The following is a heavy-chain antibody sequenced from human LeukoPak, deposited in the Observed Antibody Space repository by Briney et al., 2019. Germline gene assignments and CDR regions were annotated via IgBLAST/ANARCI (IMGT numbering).Heavy chain of an antibody. CDR3: TSGTRDDY. CDR2: IGNQANTYTT. J-gene: IGHJ4*02. V-gene: IGHV3-72*01. Sequence: GGSLRLSFAASGXTFSDHYMDWVRQAPGKGLEWVGRIGNQANTYTTEYAASVKGRFTISRDDSKNSLYLQMNSLKTEDTAMYYCTSGTRDDYWGQGALVTVSS. CDR1: GXTFSDHY. D-gene: IGHD6-13*01.